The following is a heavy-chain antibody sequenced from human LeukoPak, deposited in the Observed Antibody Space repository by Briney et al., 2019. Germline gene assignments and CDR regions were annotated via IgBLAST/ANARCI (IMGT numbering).Heavy chain of an antibody. V-gene: IGHV1-2*02. CDR3: ARRHEGYCSGGSCYWFDP. J-gene: IGHJ5*02. CDR2: INPNSGGT. D-gene: IGHD2-15*01. Sequence: ASVKVSCKASGYTFTGYYMHWVRQAPGQGLGWMGWINPNSGGTNYAQKFQGRVTMTRDTSISTAYMELSRLRSDDTAVYYCARRHEGYCSGGSCYWFDPWGQGTLVTVSS. CDR1: GYTFTGYY.